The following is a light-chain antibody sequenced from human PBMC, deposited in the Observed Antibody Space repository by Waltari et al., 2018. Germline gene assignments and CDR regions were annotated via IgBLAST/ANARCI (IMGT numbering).Light chain of an antibody. CDR2: GSA. J-gene: IGLJ3*02. CDR1: SSNIGAGHD. CDR3: QSFESYVSGGTV. V-gene: IGLV1-40*01. Sequence: QSVLTQPPSASGAPGKRVTISCTRSSSNIGAGHDLYWYQRLPGTTPKLLIDGSASGLSGVPDRFSGSKSGTSAAWAITGLQAEYEADYFCQSFESYVSGGTVFGGGTKLAVL.